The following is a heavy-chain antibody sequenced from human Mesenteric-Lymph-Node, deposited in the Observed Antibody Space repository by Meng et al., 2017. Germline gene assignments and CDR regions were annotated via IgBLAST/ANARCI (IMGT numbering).Heavy chain of an antibody. CDR3: AIQPHIISLCDY. CDR2: IILIFGTA. Sequence: GRWVRSGARVERPGSSGMVSRKDSECSFRSYAISGVRRATGQGLEWMDWIILIFGTANYAQKFQGRVTIAADESTSTAYKDTRLPRSVYTAGYYCAIQPHIISLCDYWGQGTLVTVSS. CDR1: ECSFRSYA. V-gene: IGHV1-69*01. J-gene: IGHJ4*02. D-gene: IGHD1-1*01.